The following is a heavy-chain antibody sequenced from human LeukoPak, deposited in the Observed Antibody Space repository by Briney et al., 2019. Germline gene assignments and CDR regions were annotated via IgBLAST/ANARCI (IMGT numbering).Heavy chain of an antibody. CDR3: ARDRGQGVGATRYFDY. CDR1: GGTFSSYA. V-gene: IGHV1-69*05. Sequence: GSSVKVSCKASGGTFSSYAISWVRQAPGQGLEWMGRIIPIFSTANYAQKFQGRVTITTDESTSTAYMELSSLRSEDTAVYYCARDRGQGVGATRYFDYWGQGTLVTVSS. CDR2: IIPIFSTA. D-gene: IGHD1-26*01. J-gene: IGHJ4*02.